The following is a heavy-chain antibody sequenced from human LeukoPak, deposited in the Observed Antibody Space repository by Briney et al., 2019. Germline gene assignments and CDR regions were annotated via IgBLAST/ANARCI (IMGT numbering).Heavy chain of an antibody. Sequence: GASVKVSCKASGYTFTGYYMHWVRQAPGQGLEWMGWINPNSGGTNYAQKFQGWVTMTRDTSISTAYMELSRLRSDDTAVYYCASSSSGWLRNGAFDYWGQGTLVTVSS. CDR1: GYTFTGYY. CDR2: INPNSGGT. J-gene: IGHJ4*02. CDR3: ASSSSGWLRNGAFDY. D-gene: IGHD6-19*01. V-gene: IGHV1-2*04.